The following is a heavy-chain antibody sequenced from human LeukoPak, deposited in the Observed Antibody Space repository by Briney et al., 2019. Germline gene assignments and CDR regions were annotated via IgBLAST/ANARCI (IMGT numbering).Heavy chain of an antibody. CDR1: GFTFSSYG. Sequence: PGGSLRLSCAASGFTFSSYGMHWVRQAPGKGLEWVAFIRYDGSNKYYADSVKGRFTISRDNSKNTLYLQMNSLRAEDTAVYYCARGLYYYDSSGYYYYFDYWGQGTLVTVSS. D-gene: IGHD3-22*01. V-gene: IGHV3-30*02. CDR3: ARGLYYYDSSGYYYYFDY. J-gene: IGHJ4*02. CDR2: IRYDGSNK.